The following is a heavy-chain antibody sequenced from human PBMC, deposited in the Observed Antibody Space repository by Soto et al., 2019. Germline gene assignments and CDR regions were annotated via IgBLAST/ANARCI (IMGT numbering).Heavy chain of an antibody. CDR3: ARRDGEWLTTSGAFDI. CDR1: GGSISSGDYY. J-gene: IGHJ3*02. V-gene: IGHV4-30-4*01. D-gene: IGHD3-3*01. CDR2: IYYSGST. Sequence: QVQLQESGPGLVKPSQTLSLTCTVSGGSISSGDYYWSWIRQPPGKGLEWIGYIYYSGSTYYNPSLQSRVTISVDTSKNQFSLKLSSVTAADTAVYYCARRDGEWLTTSGAFDIWGQGTMVTVSS.